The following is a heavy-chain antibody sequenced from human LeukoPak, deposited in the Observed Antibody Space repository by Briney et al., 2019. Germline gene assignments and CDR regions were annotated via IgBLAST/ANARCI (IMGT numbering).Heavy chain of an antibody. D-gene: IGHD3-10*01. CDR1: GYTLTELS. CDR3: ATVFLVRGAPGYYGMDV. Sequence: GASVKVSCKVSGYTLTELSMHWVRQAPGKGLEWMGGFDPEDGETIYAQKFQGRVTMTEDTSTDTAYMELSSLRSEDTAVCYCATVFLVRGAPGYYGMDVWGQGTTVTVSS. J-gene: IGHJ6*02. V-gene: IGHV1-24*01. CDR2: FDPEDGET.